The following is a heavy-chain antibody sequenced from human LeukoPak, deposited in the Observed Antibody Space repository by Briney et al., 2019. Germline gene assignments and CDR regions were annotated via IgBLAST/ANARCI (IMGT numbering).Heavy chain of an antibody. J-gene: IGHJ4*02. CDR3: ARDSRYRYSSSWVV. D-gene: IGHD6-13*01. Sequence: PSQTLSLTCTVSGVSISSTGYFWSWIRQHPGKGLEWIGYIFYSGTTNYNPSLSSRVTISVDTSKNQFSLKLSSVTAADTAVYYCARDSRYRYSSSWVVWGQGTLVTVSS. V-gene: IGHV4-31*03. CDR1: GVSISSTGYF. CDR2: IFYSGTT.